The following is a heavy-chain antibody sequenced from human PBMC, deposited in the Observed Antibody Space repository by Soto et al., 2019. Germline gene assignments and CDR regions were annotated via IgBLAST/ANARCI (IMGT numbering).Heavy chain of an antibody. CDR3: ARRAETNGWNGFGADKYYFDF. Sequence: AASVKVSCKTSGYTFTSYDIYWVRQATGQGLEWMGWMNPSTGKSRYAQKFQDRVTMTSDTSISTAHMELSSLRYEDTAVYYCARRAETNGWNGFGADKYYFDFWGQGTLVTVSS. V-gene: IGHV1-8*01. D-gene: IGHD1-1*01. J-gene: IGHJ4*02. CDR1: GYTFTSYD. CDR2: MNPSTGKS.